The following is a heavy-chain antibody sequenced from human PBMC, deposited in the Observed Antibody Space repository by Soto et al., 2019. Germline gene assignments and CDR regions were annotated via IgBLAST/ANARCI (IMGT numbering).Heavy chain of an antibody. CDR2: IYYSGST. CDR3: ARRYGYAFDI. D-gene: IGHD4-17*01. J-gene: IGHJ3*02. Sequence: QVQLQESGPGLVKPSETLSLTCTVSGGSISSYYWSWIRQPPGKGLEWIGYIYYSGSTNYNPSLQGRVTISVDTSKNQFSLKLSSVTAADTAVYYCARRYGYAFDIWGQGTMVTVSS. V-gene: IGHV4-59*01. CDR1: GGSISSYY.